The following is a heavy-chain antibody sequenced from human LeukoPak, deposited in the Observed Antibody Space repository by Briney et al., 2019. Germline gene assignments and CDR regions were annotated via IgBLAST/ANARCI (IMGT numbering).Heavy chain of an antibody. CDR3: ARVGRDFNWNRPQYYFDY. CDR2: IIPIFGTA. Sequence: ASVKVSCKASGYTFTSYYMHWVRQAPGQGLEWMGGIIPIFGTANYAQKFQGRVTITADESTSTAYMELRSLRSDDTAVYYCARVGRDFNWNRPQYYFDYWGQGTLVTVSS. V-gene: IGHV1-69*13. J-gene: IGHJ4*02. CDR1: GYTFTSYY. D-gene: IGHD1-20*01.